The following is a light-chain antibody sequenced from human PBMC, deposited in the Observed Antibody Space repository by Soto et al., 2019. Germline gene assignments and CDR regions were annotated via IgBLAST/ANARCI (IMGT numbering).Light chain of an antibody. CDR1: QSLLHSNGYNY. Sequence: DTVMTQSPLSLSVTPGEPASISCRSSQSLLHSNGYNYLDWYLQKPGQSPQLLIYLGSFRAAGVPDRLSGSASGTDFTLKISRVEAADVGVYYCMQALQTPSFGGGTKVEIK. V-gene: IGKV2-28*01. CDR2: LGS. CDR3: MQALQTPS. J-gene: IGKJ4*01.